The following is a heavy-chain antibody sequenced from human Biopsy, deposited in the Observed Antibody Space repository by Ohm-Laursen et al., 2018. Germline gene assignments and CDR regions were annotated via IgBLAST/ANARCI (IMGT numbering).Heavy chain of an antibody. J-gene: IGHJ3*01. CDR2: ISDTGTT. CDR1: GGSIGGSGDY. CDR3: ARLFRLDDYWNDDPPDGFDV. V-gene: IGHV4-61*08. D-gene: IGHD3-3*01. Sequence: GTLSLTCTVSGGSIGGSGDYWSWIRQPPGKGLEWIGYISDTGTTDYNPSLRGRVAMSVDTSKNQFSLQLTSVTAADTAMFFCARLFRLDDYWNDDPPDGFDVWGQGTMVTVSS.